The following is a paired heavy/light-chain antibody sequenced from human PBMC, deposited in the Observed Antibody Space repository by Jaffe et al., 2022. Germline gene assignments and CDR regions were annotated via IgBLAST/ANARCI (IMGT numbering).Light chain of an antibody. Sequence: EIVLTQFPGTLSLFPGGRATLSCRASQSVDNFLAWYQQKPGQAPRLLISDASKRATGVPARFSGSGSGTDFTLTITSLEPEDFAVYYCQQRSSWPSITFGQGTRLDIK. V-gene: IGKV3-11*01. J-gene: IGKJ5*01. CDR1: QSVDNF. CDR3: QQRSSWPSIT. CDR2: DAS.
Heavy chain of an antibody. V-gene: IGHV3-30*03. CDR3: ATDQGGLRFLERMSFYFDS. CDR2: ISYHGLNE. D-gene: IGHD3-3*01. CDR1: GFTSTTSG. Sequence: QVHLVESGGGVVQPGTSLRLSCAASGFTSTTSGMHWLRQSPGKGLEWVSFISYHGLNEYYADSVKGRFTISRDKLTNTLYLQMNSLITEDTAIYYCATDQGGLRFLERMSFYFDSWGQGTLVTVSS. J-gene: IGHJ4*02.